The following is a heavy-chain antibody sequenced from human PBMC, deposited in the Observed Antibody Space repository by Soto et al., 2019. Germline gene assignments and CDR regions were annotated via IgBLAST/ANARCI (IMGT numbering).Heavy chain of an antibody. V-gene: IGHV3-23*01. J-gene: IGHJ3*02. Sequence: GGSLTHSCAASGFSINHYAMSWENKAPGKGLEWVSAISGSGGSTYYADSVKGRFTISRDNSKNTLYLQMNSLRAEDTAVYYCAKDWGNYYYGSGTDAFDIWGQGTMVTVSS. CDR3: AKDWGNYYYGSGTDAFDI. CDR2: ISGSGGST. D-gene: IGHD3-10*01. CDR1: GFSINHYA.